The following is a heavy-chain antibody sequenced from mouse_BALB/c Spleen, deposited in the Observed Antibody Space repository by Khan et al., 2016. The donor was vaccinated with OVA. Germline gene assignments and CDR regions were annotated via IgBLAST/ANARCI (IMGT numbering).Heavy chain of an antibody. V-gene: IGHV2-4-1*01. CDR2: IWSGGNT. Sequence: VELVESGPGLVQPSQSLSITCTVSGFSLTTYGVHWVRQSPGKGLEWLGLIWSGGNTDYNAALISRLSISKDNHKSKVFLKMNSLQSDDSAIYYCARNSYRYDFTYWGQVTLVTVSA. CDR3: ARNSYRYDFTY. CDR1: GFSLTTYG. J-gene: IGHJ3*01. D-gene: IGHD2-14*01.